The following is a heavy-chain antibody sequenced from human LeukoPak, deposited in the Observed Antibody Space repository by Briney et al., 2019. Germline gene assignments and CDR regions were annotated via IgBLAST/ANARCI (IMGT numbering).Heavy chain of an antibody. CDR2: IWSDGTNK. V-gene: IGHV3-33*01. Sequence: GGSLTLSCAATGFTFNHYGMHWVRQAPGRRLEWVAVIWSDGTNKYYAGSVKGRFTISRADSRNTVYLQMNTFRPEDTGMYYCARDAQRGFDYSNSLRYWGQGTPVTVST. J-gene: IGHJ4*02. CDR3: ARDAQRGFDYSNSLRY. CDR1: GFTFNHYG. D-gene: IGHD4-11*01.